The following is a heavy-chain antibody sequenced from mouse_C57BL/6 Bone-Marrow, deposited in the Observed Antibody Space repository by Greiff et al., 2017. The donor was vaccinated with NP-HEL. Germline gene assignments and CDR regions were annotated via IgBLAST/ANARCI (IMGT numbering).Heavy chain of an antibody. J-gene: IGHJ4*01. V-gene: IGHV10-1*01. CDR1: GFSFNTYA. CDR3: VRHEACYGYDNAMDY. D-gene: IGHD2-2*01. Sequence: EVMLVESGGGLVQPKGSLKLSCAASGFSFNTYAMNWVRQAPGKGLEWVARIRSKSNNYATYYADSVKDRFTISSDDSESMLYLQMNNLKTEDTAMYYCVRHEACYGYDNAMDYWGQGTSVTVSS. CDR2: IRSKSNNYAT.